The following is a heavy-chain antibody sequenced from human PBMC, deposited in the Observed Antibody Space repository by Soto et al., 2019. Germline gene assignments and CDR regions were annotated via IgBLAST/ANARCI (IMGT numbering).Heavy chain of an antibody. CDR1: GGSMSTSSYY. CDR2: IYYTGTT. CDR3: ARPTRYCTTTNCYPGIDP. J-gene: IGHJ5*02. D-gene: IGHD2-2*01. Sequence: SETLSLTCTVSGGSMSTSSYYWGWIRQPPGKGLDWIGSIYYTGTTYYSPSLKSRVTISQDLSKNQFSLKVTSVTDADTAVYYCARPTRYCTTTNCYPGIDPWGQGILVTVSS. V-gene: IGHV4-39*01.